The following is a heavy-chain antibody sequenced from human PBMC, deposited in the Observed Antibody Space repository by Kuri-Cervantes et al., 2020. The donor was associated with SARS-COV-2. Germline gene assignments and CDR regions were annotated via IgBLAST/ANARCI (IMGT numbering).Heavy chain of an antibody. Sequence: SETLSLTCAVYGGSFSGYYWSWIRQPPGKGLEWIGEINHSGSTNYNPSLKSRVTISVDTSKNQFSPKLSSVTAADTAVYYCARHSGGGDDAFDIWGQGTMVTVSS. CDR1: GGSFSGYY. D-gene: IGHD2-21*01. CDR3: ARHSGGGDDAFDI. V-gene: IGHV4-34*01. J-gene: IGHJ3*02. CDR2: INHSGST.